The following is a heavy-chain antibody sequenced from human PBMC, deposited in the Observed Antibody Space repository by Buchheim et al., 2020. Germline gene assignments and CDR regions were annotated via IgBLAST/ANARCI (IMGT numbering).Heavy chain of an antibody. Sequence: EVQLVESGGGLVQPGGSLRLSCAASGFTFGSYEMNWVRQAPGKGLEWVSYISSSGSTIYYADSVKGRFTISRDNAKNSLYLQMNSLRAEDTAVYYCARDYGSSWCTGYYYYGMDVWGQGTT. CDR3: ARDYGSSWCTGYYYYGMDV. D-gene: IGHD6-13*01. CDR1: GFTFGSYE. V-gene: IGHV3-48*03. CDR2: ISSSGSTI. J-gene: IGHJ6*02.